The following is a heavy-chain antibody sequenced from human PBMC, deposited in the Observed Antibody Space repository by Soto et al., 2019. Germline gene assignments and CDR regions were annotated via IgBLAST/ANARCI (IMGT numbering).Heavy chain of an antibody. D-gene: IGHD3-22*01. CDR1: GASIISGRDY. CDR2: IYDSGST. J-gene: IGHJ4*02. Sequence: QVQLQESGPGLVEPSQTLSLTCTVSGASIISGRDYWSWVRQLPGKGLEWIGYIYDSGSTHYNPSLKSRVTILLNTSKNQFFLRLSSVTAADTAVYYCARLQHDSSGYYPYYFDHWGQGTLVTVSA. V-gene: IGHV4-31*03. CDR3: ARLQHDSSGYYPYYFDH.